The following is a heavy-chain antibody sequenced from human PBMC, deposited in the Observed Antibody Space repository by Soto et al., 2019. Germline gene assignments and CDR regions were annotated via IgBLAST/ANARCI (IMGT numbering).Heavy chain of an antibody. CDR1: GFTFSSYA. CDR2: ISSNGGST. CDR3: ARGIEVRGVLPDAFDI. V-gene: IGHV3-64*01. D-gene: IGHD3-10*01. J-gene: IGHJ3*02. Sequence: GGSLRLSCAASGFTFSSYAMHWVRQAPGKGLEYVSAISSNGGSTYYANSVKGRFTISRDNSKNTLYLQMGSLRAEDMAVYYCARGIEVRGVLPDAFDIWGQGTMVTVSS.